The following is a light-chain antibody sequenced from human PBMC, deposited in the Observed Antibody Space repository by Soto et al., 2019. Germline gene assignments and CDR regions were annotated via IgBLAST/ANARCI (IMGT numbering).Light chain of an antibody. V-gene: IGLV6-57*04. Sequence: NFMLTQPHSVSESPGKTVTISCTRSSGSIASNYVQWYQQRPGSAPTTVFYEDNQRPSGVPDRFSGSIDSSSNSASLTISGLKTEDEADYYCQSYDSSTLVFGGGTKVTVL. CDR2: EDN. J-gene: IGLJ2*01. CDR1: SGSIASNY. CDR3: QSYDSSTLV.